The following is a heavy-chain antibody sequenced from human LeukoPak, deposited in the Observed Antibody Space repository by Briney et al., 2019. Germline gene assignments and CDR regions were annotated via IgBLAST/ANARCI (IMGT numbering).Heavy chain of an antibody. CDR1: GFTSTSYA. Sequence: PGGSLRLSCAASGFTSTSYAMSWVRQAPGKGLEWVSAITGSGGSTYYADSVKGRFTISRDNSKNTLYLQMNSLRAEDTAVYYCAAYRSGWQTIDYWGQGILVTVSS. CDR2: ITGSGGST. CDR3: AAYRSGWQTIDY. V-gene: IGHV3-23*01. J-gene: IGHJ4*03. D-gene: IGHD6-19*01.